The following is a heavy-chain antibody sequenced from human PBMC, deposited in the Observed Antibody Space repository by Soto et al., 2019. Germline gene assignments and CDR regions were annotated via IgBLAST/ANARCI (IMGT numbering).Heavy chain of an antibody. V-gene: IGHV3-11*01. CDR1: GFTFSGYN. Sequence: QVQLVESGGGLVKPGGSLRLSCAASGFTFSGYNMSWIRQAPGKGLEWVSYITSSGSNTFDAESVKGRFTISRDNTMNLRYLQMNSLSAEDTAVYYCARRGTISSAHHFDHLGQGTLVTVSS. CDR3: ARRGTISSAHHFDH. D-gene: IGHD6-6*01. J-gene: IGHJ4*02. CDR2: ITSSGSNT.